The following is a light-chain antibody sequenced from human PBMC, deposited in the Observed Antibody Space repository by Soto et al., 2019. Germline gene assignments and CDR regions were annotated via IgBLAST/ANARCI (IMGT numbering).Light chain of an antibody. CDR1: QSISSY. J-gene: IGKJ4*01. CDR3: QLSYSTPLT. V-gene: IGKV1-39*01. Sequence: DIQMTQSPSSLSASVGDRVTITCRASQSISSYLNWYQQKPEKAPKLLIYAASSLQSGVPSRFSGSGSGTDFTLSISSLHPESFATYYCQLSYSTPLTFGGGTKVEIK. CDR2: AAS.